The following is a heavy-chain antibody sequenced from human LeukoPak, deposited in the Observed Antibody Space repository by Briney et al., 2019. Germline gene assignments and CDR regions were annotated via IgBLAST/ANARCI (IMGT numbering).Heavy chain of an antibody. V-gene: IGHV3-11*01. J-gene: IGHJ6*04. CDR2: ISSSGSTI. CDR1: GFTFSDYY. CDR3: ARDHGCSSTSCYVAYYGMDV. D-gene: IGHD2-2*01. Sequence: PGGSLRLSCAASGFTFSDYYMSWIRQAPGKGLEWVSYISSSGSTIYYADSVKGRFTISRDNAKNSLYLQMNSLRAEDTAVYYCARDHGCSSTSCYVAYYGMDVWGKGTTVTVSS.